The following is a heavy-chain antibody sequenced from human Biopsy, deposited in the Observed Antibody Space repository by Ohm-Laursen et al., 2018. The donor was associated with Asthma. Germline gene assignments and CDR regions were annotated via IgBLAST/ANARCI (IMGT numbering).Heavy chain of an antibody. CDR1: GFTFSTYG. D-gene: IGHD1-1*01. V-gene: IGHV3-30*03. Sequence: SLRLSCAASGFTFSTYGMHWVRQAPGKGLEWVAVISYDGFNKDYADSVKDRFTMARDNSKNTLDLQMNSLREEDTAVYYCVRDGTDDAFDIWGQGTVVSVSS. J-gene: IGHJ3*02. CDR3: VRDGTDDAFDI. CDR2: ISYDGFNK.